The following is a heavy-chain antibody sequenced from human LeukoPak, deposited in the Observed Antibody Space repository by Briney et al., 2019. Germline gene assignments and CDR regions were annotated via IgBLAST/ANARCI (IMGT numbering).Heavy chain of an antibody. D-gene: IGHD2-2*01. CDR3: ARNSVPDRPFSGMDV. V-gene: IGHV1-69*01. CDR2: IIPIFGTA. J-gene: IGHJ6*04. Sequence: SVKVSCKASGGTFSSYAISWVRQAPGQGLEWMGGIIPIFGTANYAQKFQGRVTITADESTSTAYMELSSLRSEDTAVYYCARNSVPDRPFSGMDVWGKGTTVTVSS. CDR1: GGTFSSYA.